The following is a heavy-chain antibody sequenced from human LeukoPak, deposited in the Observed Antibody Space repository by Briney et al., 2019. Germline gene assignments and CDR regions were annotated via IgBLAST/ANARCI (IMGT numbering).Heavy chain of an antibody. V-gene: IGHV3-33*01. CDR1: GFTFRNYG. CDR2: IWYDGSRK. J-gene: IGHJ4*02. Sequence: GGSLRLSCAASGFTFRNYGMHWVRQAPGKGLEWVAIIWYDGSRKYYLDSVKGRFTISRDNSKNMLYLQMSSLRAEDTAVYYCATGRGSYCNFYIDYWGQGTLVTVSS. D-gene: IGHD2/OR15-2a*01. CDR3: ATGRGSYCNFYIDY.